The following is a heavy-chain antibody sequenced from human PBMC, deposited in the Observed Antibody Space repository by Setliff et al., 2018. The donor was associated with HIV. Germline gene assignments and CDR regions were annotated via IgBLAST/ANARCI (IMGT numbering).Heavy chain of an antibody. J-gene: IGHJ6*03. D-gene: IGHD2-8*01. V-gene: IGHV4-59*01. CDR2: IYYRGST. CDR1: GGSISGYY. CDR3: ARSRPRSMDFYMDV. Sequence: SETLSLTCTVSGGSISGYYWSWIRQPPGKGLEWIGYIYYRGSTNYNPSLKSRVTVSLDTSQNQFSLNLSSVTAADTAVYYCARSRPRSMDFYMDVWGKGTTVTV.